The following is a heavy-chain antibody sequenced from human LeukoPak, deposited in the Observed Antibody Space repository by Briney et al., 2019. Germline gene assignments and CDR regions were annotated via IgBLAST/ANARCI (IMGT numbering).Heavy chain of an antibody. J-gene: IGHJ4*02. Sequence: AASVKVSCKASGYTFTSYDINWVRQATGQGLEWMGWMNPNSGNTGYAQKFQGRVTMTRNTSISTAYMELSSLRSEDTAVYYCAYTVRPAAGLFDYWGQGTLVTVSS. V-gene: IGHV1-8*01. CDR2: MNPNSGNT. CDR3: AYTVRPAAGLFDY. D-gene: IGHD6-13*01. CDR1: GYTFTSYD.